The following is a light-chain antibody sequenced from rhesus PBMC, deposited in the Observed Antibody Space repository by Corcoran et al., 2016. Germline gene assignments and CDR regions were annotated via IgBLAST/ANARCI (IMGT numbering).Light chain of an antibody. CDR2: RAS. J-gene: IGKJ3*01. V-gene: IGKV1-69*01. Sequence: DVQMTQSPSSLSASVGDRVTITCRASQGISNWLAWYPQKPGKAHKLLIYRASNLETGVPSRFSGSGSGTDCTLTISSLQPEDIATYCCQQHDNSPFTFGTGTKLDIK. CDR3: QQHDNSPFT. CDR1: QGISNW.